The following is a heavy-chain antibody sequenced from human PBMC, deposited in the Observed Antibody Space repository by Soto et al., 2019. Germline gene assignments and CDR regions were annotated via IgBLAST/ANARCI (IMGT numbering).Heavy chain of an antibody. CDR2: IYYSGST. Sequence: PSETLSLTCTVSGGSIISGGYYFSCIRQHPWKGLEWIGYIYYSGSTYYNPSLKSRVTISVDTSKNQFSLKLSSVTAADTAVYYCARDKSGYGPATAFDIWGQGTMVTVSS. J-gene: IGHJ3*02. D-gene: IGHD5-12*01. CDR1: GGSIISGGYY. CDR3: ARDKSGYGPATAFDI. V-gene: IGHV4-31*03.